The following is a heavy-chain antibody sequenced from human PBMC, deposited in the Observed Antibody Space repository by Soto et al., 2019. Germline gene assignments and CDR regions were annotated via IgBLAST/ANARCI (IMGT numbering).Heavy chain of an antibody. CDR3: ARGVIVAGGAFDI. V-gene: IGHV4-31*03. CDR1: GGSISSGGYY. Sequence: PSETLSLTCTVSGGSISSGGYYWSWTRQHPGKGLEWIGYIYYSGSTYYNPSLKSRVTISVDTSKNQFSLKLSSVTAADTAVYYCARGVIVAGGAFDIWGQGTMVTVSS. J-gene: IGHJ3*02. CDR2: IYYSGST. D-gene: IGHD3-22*01.